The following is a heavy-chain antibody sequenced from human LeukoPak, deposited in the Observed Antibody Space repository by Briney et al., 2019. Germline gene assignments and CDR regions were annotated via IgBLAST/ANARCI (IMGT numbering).Heavy chain of an antibody. J-gene: IGHJ5*02. CDR2: ISTSGTT. CDR3: ASAMTTVITPGFDP. V-gene: IGHV4-61*02. D-gene: IGHD4-17*01. CDR1: GDSITSGSYY. Sequence: SETLSLTCTVSGDSITSGSYYWSWIRQPAGKGLEWIGRISTSGTTNYNPSLKSRVTISIDTSKNQFSLKLSSMTAADTAIYYCASAMTTVITPGFDPWGQGTLVTVSS.